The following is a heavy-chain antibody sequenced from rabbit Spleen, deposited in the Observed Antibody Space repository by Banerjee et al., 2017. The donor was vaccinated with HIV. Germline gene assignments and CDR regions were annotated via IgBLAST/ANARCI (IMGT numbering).Heavy chain of an antibody. D-gene: IGHD1-1*01. Sequence: QSLEESGGGLVKPGGTLTLTCKASGIDFSSYYYMCWVRQAPGKGLELIACINNNSGSTWYASWAKGRFTISKTSSTTVTLQMTSLTAADTATYFCARDLPDIIGWNFGFWGQGTLVTVS. CDR3: ARDLPDIIGWNFGF. J-gene: IGHJ3*01. V-gene: IGHV1S40*01. CDR2: INNNSGST. CDR1: GIDFSSYYY.